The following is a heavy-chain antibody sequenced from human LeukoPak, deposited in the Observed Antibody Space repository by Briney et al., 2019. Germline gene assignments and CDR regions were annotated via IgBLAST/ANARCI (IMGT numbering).Heavy chain of an antibody. D-gene: IGHD3-10*01. CDR3: ARARGRTYYFDY. J-gene: IGHJ4*02. CDR2: INHSGST. V-gene: IGHV4-34*01. CDR1: VGTFSGHY. Sequence: PSETLSLTCAVNVGTFSGHYWSGLRQPPGKGLEWIGEINHSGSTNYNPSLKSRVTISVDTSKNQFSLKLSSVTAADTAVYYCARARGRTYYFDYWGQGTLVTVSS.